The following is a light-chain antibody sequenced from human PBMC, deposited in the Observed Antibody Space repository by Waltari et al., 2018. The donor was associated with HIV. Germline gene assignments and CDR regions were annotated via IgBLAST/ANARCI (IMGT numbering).Light chain of an antibody. CDR3: SSYANKNGFYVV. V-gene: IGLV2-8*01. CDR1: NSDIGGYNY. Sequence: QSAPTQPPSASGSPGQSVTISCTGTNSDIGGYNYVSWYQQHPGKAPKPVISEVTKRPPGVPGRFSGSKSGTTASLTVSGLQAEDEAEYYCSSYANKNGFYVVFGGGTRLTVL. CDR2: EVT. J-gene: IGLJ2*01.